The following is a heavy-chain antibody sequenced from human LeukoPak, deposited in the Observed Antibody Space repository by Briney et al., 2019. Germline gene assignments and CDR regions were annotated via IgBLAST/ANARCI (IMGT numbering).Heavy chain of an antibody. CDR1: GFTFSSYE. V-gene: IGHV3-48*03. CDR2: ISSSGSTI. CDR3: ARYNSGWQDSDFDY. Sequence: GGSLRLSCAASGFTFSSYEMNWVRQAPGKGLEWVSYISSSGSTIYYADSVKGRFTISRDNAKNSLYLQMNSLRAEDTALYYCARYNSGWQDSDFDYWGQGTLVTVSS. J-gene: IGHJ4*02. D-gene: IGHD6-19*01.